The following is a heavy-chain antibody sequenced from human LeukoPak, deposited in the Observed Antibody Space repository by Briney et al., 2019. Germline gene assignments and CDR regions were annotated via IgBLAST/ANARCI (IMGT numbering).Heavy chain of an antibody. CDR1: GYTLTELS. V-gene: IGHV1-69*13. CDR2: IIPIFGTA. J-gene: IGHJ4*02. Sequence: SVKVSCKVSGYTLTELSMHWVRQAPGQGLEWMGGIIPIFGTANYAQKFQGRVTITADESTSTAYMELSSLRSEDTAVYYCINSAAHVDYWGQGTLVTVSS. CDR3: INSAAHVDY. D-gene: IGHD6-13*01.